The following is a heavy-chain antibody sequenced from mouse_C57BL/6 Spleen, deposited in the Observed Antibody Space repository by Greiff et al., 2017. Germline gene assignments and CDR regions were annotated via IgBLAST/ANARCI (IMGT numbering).Heavy chain of an antibody. V-gene: IGHV1-82*01. CDR3: ARDTTVVAPYAMEY. CDR1: GYAFSSSW. D-gene: IGHD1-1*01. CDR2: IYPGDGDT. J-gene: IGHJ4*01. Sequence: VQLQQSGPELVKPGASVKISCKASGYAFSSSWMNWVKQRPGKGLEWIGRIYPGDGDTNYNGKFKGKATLTADKSSSTAYMQLSSLTSEDSAVYFCARDTTVVAPYAMEYWGQGTSVTVSS.